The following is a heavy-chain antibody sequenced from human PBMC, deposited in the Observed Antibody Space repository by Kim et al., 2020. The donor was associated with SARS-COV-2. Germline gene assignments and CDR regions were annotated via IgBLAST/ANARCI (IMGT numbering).Heavy chain of an antibody. CDR2: ITPILGIA. D-gene: IGHD5-18*01. Sequence: SVKVSCKTSGATFGTYAINWVRQAPGQGLEWMGRITPILGIANYPQKFQGRXTITADKSTSTAYMELRRLRSDDTAXYYCARDVDSLMAPRAFDYRGQG. CDR3: ARDVDSLMAPRAFDY. V-gene: IGHV1-69*04. J-gene: IGHJ4*02. CDR1: GATFGTYA.